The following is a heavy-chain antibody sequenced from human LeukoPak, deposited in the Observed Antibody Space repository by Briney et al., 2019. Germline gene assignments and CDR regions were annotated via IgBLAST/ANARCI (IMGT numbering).Heavy chain of an antibody. CDR2: ISYDGNNK. CDR1: GFTFSSYG. CDR3: ARERSDSSSWYVFDY. J-gene: IGHJ4*02. D-gene: IGHD6-13*01. V-gene: IGHV3-30*03. Sequence: RRSLRLSCAASGFTFSSYGMHWVRQAPGKGLEGVASISYDGNNKYYADSVKGRFTISRDDSKNTLYLQMNSLRAEDTAVLYCARERSDSSSWYVFDYWGQGTLVTVSS.